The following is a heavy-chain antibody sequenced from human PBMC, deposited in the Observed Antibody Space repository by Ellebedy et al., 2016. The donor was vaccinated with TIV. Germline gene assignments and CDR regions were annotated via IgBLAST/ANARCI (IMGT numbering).Heavy chain of an antibody. CDR1: GFTFSSFA. V-gene: IGHV3-23*01. D-gene: IGHD3-22*01. Sequence: GESLKISCAASGFTFSSFAMHWVRQAPGKGLEWLSVISGGGDSTYHADSVKGRFTITRDNSKNTLYLQMDRLRAEDMAVYYCAKGTSSGFNYDRVGPEYWGQGTLVTVSS. J-gene: IGHJ4*02. CDR2: ISGGGDST. CDR3: AKGTSSGFNYDRVGPEY.